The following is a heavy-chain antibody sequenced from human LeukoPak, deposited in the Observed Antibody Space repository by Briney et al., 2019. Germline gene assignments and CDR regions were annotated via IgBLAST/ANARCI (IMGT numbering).Heavy chain of an antibody. CDR1: GYTFTSYA. CDR3: ARDRSSSGWFHDAFDI. Sequence: ASVKVSCRASGYTFTSYAMHWVRQAPGQRLEWMGWINAGNGNTKYSQEFQGRVTITRDTSASTAYMELSSLRSEDMAVYYCARDRSSSGWFHDAFDIWGQGTMVTVSS. D-gene: IGHD6-19*01. CDR2: INAGNGNT. V-gene: IGHV1-3*03. J-gene: IGHJ3*02.